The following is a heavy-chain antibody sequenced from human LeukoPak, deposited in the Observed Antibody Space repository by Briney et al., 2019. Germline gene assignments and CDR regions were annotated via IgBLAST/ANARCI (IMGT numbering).Heavy chain of an antibody. CDR2: IYYSGST. CDR3: ARGNTYYDFWSGYFEILDY. CDR1: GGSISSGGYY. Sequence: SETLSLTCTVSGGSISSGGYYWSWIRQHPGKGLEWIGYIYYSGSTYYNPSLKSRVTISVDTSKNQFSLKLSSVTAADTAVYYCARGNTYYDFWSGYFEILDYWGQGTLVTVSS. D-gene: IGHD3-3*01. V-gene: IGHV4-31*03. J-gene: IGHJ4*02.